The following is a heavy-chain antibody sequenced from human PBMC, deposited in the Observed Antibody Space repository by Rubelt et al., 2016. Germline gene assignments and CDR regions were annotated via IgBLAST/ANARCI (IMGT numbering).Heavy chain of an antibody. V-gene: IGHV4-39*01. CDR3: ARLSSGWYYFDY. CDR1: GGSISSSSYY. D-gene: IGHD6-19*01. CDR2: IYYSGST. Sequence: QLQLQESGPGLVKPSETLSLTCTVSGGSISSSSYYWGWIRQPPGKGLEWIGSIYYSGSTYYNPSLKSRVNISVDTSKNQFSLKLSSVTAADTAVYYCARLSSGWYYFDYWGQGTLVTVSS. J-gene: IGHJ4*02.